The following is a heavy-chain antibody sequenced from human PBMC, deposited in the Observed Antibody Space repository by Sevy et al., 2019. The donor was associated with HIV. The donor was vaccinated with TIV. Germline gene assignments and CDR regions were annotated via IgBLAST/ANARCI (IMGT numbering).Heavy chain of an antibody. D-gene: IGHD6-19*01. J-gene: IGHJ6*03. CDR3: AKGGARYSSGFTLSYYYYYMDV. CDR1: GFTFSSYA. V-gene: IGHV3-23*01. CDR2: ISGSGGST. Sequence: GGSLRLSCAASGFTFSSYAMSWVRQAPGKGLEWVSAISGSGGSTYYADSVKGRFTISRDNSKNTLYLQMNSLRAEDTAVYYCAKGGARYSSGFTLSYYYYYMDVWGKGTTVTVSS.